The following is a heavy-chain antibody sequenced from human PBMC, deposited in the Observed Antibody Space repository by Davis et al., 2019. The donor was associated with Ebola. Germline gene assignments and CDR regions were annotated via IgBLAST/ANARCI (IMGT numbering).Heavy chain of an antibody. J-gene: IGHJ1*01. Sequence: PGGSLRLSCAASGFTFSTYTMNWVRQAPGKGLEWVSSITSNSYIYYADSVKGRFTISRDNAKNSLYLQMNSLRAEDTAVYYCARFSRGGYFQHWGQGTLVTVSS. CDR3: ARFSRGGYFQH. CDR1: GFTFSTYT. D-gene: IGHD3-3*02. V-gene: IGHV3-21*04. CDR2: ITSNSYI.